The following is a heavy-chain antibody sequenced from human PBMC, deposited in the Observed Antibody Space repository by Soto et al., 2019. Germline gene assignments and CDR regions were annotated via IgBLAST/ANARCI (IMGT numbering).Heavy chain of an antibody. D-gene: IGHD7-27*01. Sequence: EVQLVESGGGLVKPGGSLRLSCAASVFTFSSAWMSWVRQAPGKGLHWVGHINSKTNVGTTDYAAPVKGRFTISRDESKNTLYLHINRLKTADRGVYYCKTGGDWGQGPLGTVS. CDR2: INSKTNVGTT. J-gene: IGHJ4*02. CDR1: VFTFSSAW. CDR3: KTGGD. V-gene: IGHV3-15*01.